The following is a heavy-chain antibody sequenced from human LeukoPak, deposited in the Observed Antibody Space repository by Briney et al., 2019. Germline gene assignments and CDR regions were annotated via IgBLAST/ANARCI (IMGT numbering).Heavy chain of an antibody. V-gene: IGHV4-39*01. CDR3: ARQRDFWSGYYFDY. J-gene: IGHJ4*02. CDR2: IYYSGST. Sequence: NPSETLSLTCTVSGGSISSSSYYWGWIRQPPGKGLEWIGSIYYSGSTYYNPSLKSRVTISVDTSKNQFSLKLSSVTAADTAVYYCARQRDFWSGYYFDYWGQGTLVTVSS. CDR1: GGSISSSSYY. D-gene: IGHD3-3*01.